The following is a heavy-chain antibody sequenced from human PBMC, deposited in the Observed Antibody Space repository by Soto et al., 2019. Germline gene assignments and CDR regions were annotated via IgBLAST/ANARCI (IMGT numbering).Heavy chain of an antibody. CDR3: AKGHYSGNYLYFDY. V-gene: IGHV3-23*01. J-gene: IGHJ4*02. D-gene: IGHD1-26*01. CDR1: GFTFSSYA. CDR2: ISGGGGST. Sequence: GGSLRLSCAASGFTFSSYAMSWVRQAPGKGLEWVSVISGGGGSTYYADSVKGRFTISRDNSKSTLYLQMNSLRADDTAVYYCAKGHYSGNYLYFDYWGQGTLVTVSS.